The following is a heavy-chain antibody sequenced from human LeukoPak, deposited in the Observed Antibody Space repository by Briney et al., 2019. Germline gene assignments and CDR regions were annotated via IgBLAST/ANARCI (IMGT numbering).Heavy chain of an antibody. CDR2: IRSKANSYAT. CDR3: TTGFAYYYDSSGYYLLDY. CDR1: GFTFSGSA. Sequence: PGGSLKLSCAASGFTFSGSAMHWVRQASGKGLEWVGRIRSKANSYATAYAASVKGRFTISRDDSKNTAYLQMNSLKTEDTAVYYCTTGFAYYYDSSGYYLLDYWGQGTLVTVSS. V-gene: IGHV3-73*01. D-gene: IGHD3-22*01. J-gene: IGHJ4*02.